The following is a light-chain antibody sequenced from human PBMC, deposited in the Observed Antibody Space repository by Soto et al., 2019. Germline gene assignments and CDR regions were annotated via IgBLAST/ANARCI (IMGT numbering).Light chain of an antibody. CDR3: QQYDRSPIT. CDR2: GAS. Sequence: EIVLTQSPGTLSFSPGERATLSCRASQSVSNNYLAWYQQKRGQAPRLLIYGASTRATGIPDNFSGSGSGTDFTLTISRLEPEDFAVYYCQQYDRSPITFGQGTRLEIK. V-gene: IGKV3-20*01. J-gene: IGKJ5*01. CDR1: QSVSNNY.